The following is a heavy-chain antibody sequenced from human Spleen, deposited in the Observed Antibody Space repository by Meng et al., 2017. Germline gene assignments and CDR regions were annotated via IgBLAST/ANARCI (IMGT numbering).Heavy chain of an antibody. J-gene: IGHJ4*02. CDR1: GFTFSDYY. V-gene: IGHV3-11*04. CDR2: IWSGGNAQ. CDR3: ARPTVGY. D-gene: IGHD4-23*01. Sequence: QVQLGGSGGGLVKPGGSLRLSCAASGFTFSDYYMSWVRRAPGKGLEWVAVIWSGGNAQYYAESVRGRFTASRDNAKNSLYLQMNSLTAEDTAVYYCARPTVGYWGQGTLVTVSS.